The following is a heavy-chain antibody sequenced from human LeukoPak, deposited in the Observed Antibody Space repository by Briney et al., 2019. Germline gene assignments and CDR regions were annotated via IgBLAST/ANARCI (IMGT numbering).Heavy chain of an antibody. D-gene: IGHD6-19*01. J-gene: IGHJ4*02. Sequence: PGGSLRLSCAASGFTFSSYGMHWVRQAPGKGLEWVAVISYDGSNKYYADSVKGRFTISRDNSKNTLYLQMNSLRAEDTAVYYCARAREEYSSGWFPIDYWGQGTLVTVSS. CDR2: ISYDGSNK. V-gene: IGHV3-30*19. CDR3: ARAREEYSSGWFPIDY. CDR1: GFTFSSYG.